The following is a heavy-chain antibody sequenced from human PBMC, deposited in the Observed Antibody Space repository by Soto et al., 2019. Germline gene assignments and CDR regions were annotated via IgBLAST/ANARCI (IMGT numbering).Heavy chain of an antibody. J-gene: IGHJ4*02. D-gene: IGHD3-22*01. V-gene: IGHV5-51*01. CDR2: IYPGDSDT. CDR1: GYXFSSYL. Sequence: EXLQIHDKCSGYXFSSYLIFWVRHMPGKGLEFMGIIYPGDSDTRYSPSFQGQVTISADKSIITDYLQWSSLKASETDMYYCARPYYYDSSGKQPPDYWAQGTLVTVS. CDR3: ARPYYYDSSGKQPPDY.